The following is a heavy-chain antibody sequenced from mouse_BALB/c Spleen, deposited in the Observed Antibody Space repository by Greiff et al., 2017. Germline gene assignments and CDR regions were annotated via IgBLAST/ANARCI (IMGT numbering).Heavy chain of an antibody. D-gene: IGHD3-3*01. J-gene: IGHJ2*01. CDR1: GFTFSSFG. CDR2: ISSGSSTI. Sequence: EVKVVESGGGLVQPGGSRKLSCAASGFTFSSFGMHWVRQAPEKGLEWVAYISSGSSTIYYADTVKGRFTISRDNPKNTLFLQMTSLRSEDTAMYYCARRGEHGGCDYWGQGTTLTVSS. V-gene: IGHV5-17*02. CDR3: ARRGEHGGCDY.